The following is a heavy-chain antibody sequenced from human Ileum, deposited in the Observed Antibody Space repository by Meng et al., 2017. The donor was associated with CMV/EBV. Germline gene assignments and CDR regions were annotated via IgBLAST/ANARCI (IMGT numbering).Heavy chain of an antibody. J-gene: IGHJ5*01. Sequence: GGSLRLSCSASGFTFSGYWMTWVRQAPGKGLEFLATMNQDGSTRSYVDSVKGRFTISRDNAKNSLYLQMNSLRVEDTAMYYCARETNLGSWGQGKLVTGAS. CDR2: MNQDGSTR. D-gene: IGHD5-24*01. CDR3: ARETNLGS. CDR1: GFTFSGYW. V-gene: IGHV3-7*01.